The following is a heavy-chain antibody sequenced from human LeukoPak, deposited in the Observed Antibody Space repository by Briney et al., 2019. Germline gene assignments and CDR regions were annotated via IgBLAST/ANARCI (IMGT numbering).Heavy chain of an antibody. Sequence: SETLSLTCTASGGSISSSSYYWGWIRQPPGKGLEWIGSIYYSGGTYYNPSLKSRVTISVDTSKNQFSLKLSSVTAADTAVYYCARSAVTSPPERFDYWGQGTLVTVSS. J-gene: IGHJ4*02. V-gene: IGHV4-39*01. CDR3: ARSAVTSPPERFDY. D-gene: IGHD1-14*01. CDR2: IYYSGGT. CDR1: GGSISSSSYY.